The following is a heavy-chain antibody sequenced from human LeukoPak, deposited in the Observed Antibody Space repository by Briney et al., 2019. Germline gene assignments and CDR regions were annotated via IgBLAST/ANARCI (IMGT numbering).Heavy chain of an antibody. CDR3: ARDGYYYDSSGYYARAFGI. J-gene: IGHJ3*02. CDR2: IYYSGST. CDR1: GGSISSYY. Sequence: SETLSLTCTVSGGSISSYYWSWIRQPPGKGLEWIGYIYYSGSTNYNPSLKSRVTISVDTSKNQFSLKLSSVTAADTAVYYCARDGYYYDSSGYYARAFGIWGQGTMVTVSS. V-gene: IGHV4-59*01. D-gene: IGHD3-22*01.